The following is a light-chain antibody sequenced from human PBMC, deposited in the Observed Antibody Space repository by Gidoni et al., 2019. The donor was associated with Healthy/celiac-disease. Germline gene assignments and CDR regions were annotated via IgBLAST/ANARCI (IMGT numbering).Light chain of an antibody. Sequence: DIKITQPPSSLSASVGDRVTITGRASQIISSYLNWYQQKPGKAPKLLIYAASSLQSGVPSRFSGSGSGTDFTLTISSLQPEDFATYYCQQSYSTRFTFGQGTKLEIK. V-gene: IGKV1-39*01. J-gene: IGKJ2*01. CDR2: AAS. CDR1: QIISSY. CDR3: QQSYSTRFT.